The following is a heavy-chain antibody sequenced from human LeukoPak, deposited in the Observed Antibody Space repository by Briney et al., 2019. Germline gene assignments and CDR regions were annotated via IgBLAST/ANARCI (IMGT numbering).Heavy chain of an antibody. CDR2: IRGDDYT. J-gene: IGHJ4*02. V-gene: IGHV3-23*01. CDR1: GFTFSTYA. D-gene: IGHD4/OR15-4a*01. CDR3: AKGRLDPNLVLHY. Sequence: GGSLRLSCAASGFTFSTYAMSWVRQAPGKGLEWVSTIRGDDYTYYADSVKGRFTISRDNPKNTLSLQMDSLRAGDTALYYCAKGRLDPNLVLHYWGQGTLVTVSS.